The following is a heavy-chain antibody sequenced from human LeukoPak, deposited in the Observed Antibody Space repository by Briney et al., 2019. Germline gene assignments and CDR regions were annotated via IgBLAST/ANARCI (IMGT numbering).Heavy chain of an antibody. CDR3: ARGLDFWSGYYTSMYYFDY. V-gene: IGHV4-34*01. Sequence: SETLSLTCAVSGGSFSGYYWSWIRQPPGKGLEWIGEINHSGSTNYNPSLKSRVTISVDTSKNQFSLKLSSVTAADTAVYYCARGLDFWSGYYTSMYYFDYWGQGTLVTVSS. CDR1: GGSFSGYY. J-gene: IGHJ4*02. CDR2: INHSGST. D-gene: IGHD3-3*01.